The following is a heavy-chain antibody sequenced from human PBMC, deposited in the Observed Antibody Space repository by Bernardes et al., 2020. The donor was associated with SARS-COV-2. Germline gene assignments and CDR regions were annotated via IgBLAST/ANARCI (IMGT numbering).Heavy chain of an antibody. CDR2: ITRDGTT. CDR3: AKWGGYGDS. V-gene: IGHV3-23*01. D-gene: IGHD5-18*01. CDR1: GFTFSTYT. J-gene: IGHJ4*02. Sequence: GGSLRLSFASSGFTFSTYTISWVRQAPGKGLEWVSAITRDGTTYFIDSVKGRFTISRDNSRSTVYLQLNSLRADDTAVYYCAKWGGYGDSWGQGTLVAVSS.